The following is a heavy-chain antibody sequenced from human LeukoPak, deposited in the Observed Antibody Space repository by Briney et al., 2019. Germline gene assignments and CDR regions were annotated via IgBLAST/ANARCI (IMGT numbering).Heavy chain of an antibody. V-gene: IGHV3-30*18. D-gene: IGHD3-22*01. CDR3: AKGLWYYYDSSGYVDY. Sequence: GGSLRLSCAASGFTFSSYGMHWVRQAPGKGLEWVAVISYDGSNKYYADSVKGRFTISRDNSKNTLYLQMNSLRAEDTAVYYCAKGLWYYYDSSGYVDYWAQGTLVTVSS. CDR1: GFTFSSYG. CDR2: ISYDGSNK. J-gene: IGHJ4*02.